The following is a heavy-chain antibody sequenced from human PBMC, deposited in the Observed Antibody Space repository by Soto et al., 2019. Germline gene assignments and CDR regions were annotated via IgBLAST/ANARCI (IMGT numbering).Heavy chain of an antibody. V-gene: IGHV3-30-3*01. CDR1: GLTFSSYA. D-gene: IGHD2-15*01. Sequence: QVQLVESGGGVVQPGRSLRLSCAASGLTFSSYAMHWVRQAPGKGLEWVAVISYDGSNKYYADSVKGRFTISRDNSKNTLYLQMNSLRAEDTAVYYCARSGYCSGGSCPLDYWGQGTLVTVSS. CDR2: ISYDGSNK. CDR3: ARSGYCSGGSCPLDY. J-gene: IGHJ4*02.